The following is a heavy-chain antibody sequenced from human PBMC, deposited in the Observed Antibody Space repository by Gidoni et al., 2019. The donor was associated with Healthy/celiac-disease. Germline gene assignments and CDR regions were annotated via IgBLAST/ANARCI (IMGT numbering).Heavy chain of an antibody. V-gene: IGHV1-2*02. J-gene: IGHJ4*01. CDR3: ARSAYCSGGSCYSGEFDY. D-gene: IGHD2-15*01. Sequence: QVQLVQSGAEVKKPGASVKVSCKASGYTFTGSYMHWVRQAPGQGLERMGWINSNSGGTDYAQKFQGGVTMTRDTSISTAYMELSRLRSDDTAVYYCARSAYCSGGSCYSGEFDYWGHGTLVTVSS. CDR2: INSNSGGT. CDR1: GYTFTGSY.